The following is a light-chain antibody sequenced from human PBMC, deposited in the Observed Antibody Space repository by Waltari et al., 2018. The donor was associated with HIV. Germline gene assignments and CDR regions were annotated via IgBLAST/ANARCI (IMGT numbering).Light chain of an antibody. CDR2: GAS. J-gene: IGKJ4*01. Sequence: EIVLTQSPGTLSLSPGERATLSCRASQSVSSSYLAWYQQKPGQAPRLHIYGASSRATGIPDRFSGSGSGTDFTLTISRLEPEDFAVYYCQQYGSSSLTFGGGTKVEIK. V-gene: IGKV3-20*01. CDR1: QSVSSSY. CDR3: QQYGSSSLT.